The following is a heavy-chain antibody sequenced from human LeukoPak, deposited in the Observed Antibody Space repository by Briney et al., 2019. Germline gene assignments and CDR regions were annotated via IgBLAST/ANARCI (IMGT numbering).Heavy chain of an antibody. D-gene: IGHD7-27*01. CDR2: IKSKTDGGTT. V-gene: IGHV3-15*01. J-gene: IGHJ3*01. CDR3: TTTWGRAAFDF. Sequence: PGGSLRLSCAASGFTFSNAWMSWVRQAPGKGLECVGRIKSKTDGGTTDYAAPVKGRFPISRDDSKNTLFLQMNSLKIEDTAVYYCTTTWGRAAFDFWGQGTKVTVSS. CDR1: GFTFSNAW.